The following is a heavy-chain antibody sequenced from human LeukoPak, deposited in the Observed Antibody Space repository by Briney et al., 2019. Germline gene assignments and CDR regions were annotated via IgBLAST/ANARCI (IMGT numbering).Heavy chain of an antibody. CDR2: IYNSGTT. D-gene: IGHD3-22*01. CDR1: GDSISSGDYS. J-gene: IGHJ4*02. V-gene: IGHV4-30-4*07. Sequence: SQTLSPTCAVSGDSISSGDYSWSWIRQPPGEGLEWIGYIYNSGTTNYNPSLKSRVTISVDTSKNQFSLKLSSVTAADTAIYYCARNGDDSSDYYYFDYWGQGTLVTVSS. CDR3: ARNGDDSSDYYYFDY.